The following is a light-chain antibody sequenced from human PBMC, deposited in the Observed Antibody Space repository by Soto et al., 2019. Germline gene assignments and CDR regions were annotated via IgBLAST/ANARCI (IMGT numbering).Light chain of an antibody. J-gene: IGKJ1*01. CDR1: QRVSSNY. CDR2: GAS. Sequence: EIVLTQSPGTLSLSAGERATLSCRASQRVSSNYLAWYQQKPGQAPTVLIYGASSRATGIPDRFSGSGSGTDFTLTISRLEPEDFAVYYCQQYDTSPTFGQGTKVEIK. V-gene: IGKV3-20*01. CDR3: QQYDTSPT.